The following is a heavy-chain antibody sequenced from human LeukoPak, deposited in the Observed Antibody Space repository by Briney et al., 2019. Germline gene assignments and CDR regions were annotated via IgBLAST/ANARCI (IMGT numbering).Heavy chain of an antibody. CDR1: GFTFGDYA. D-gene: IGHD1-26*01. Sequence: GGSLRLSCTASGFTFGDYAMSWFRQAPGKGLEGVGFIRSKAYGGTTEYAASVKGRFTISRDDSKSIAYLQMNSLKTEDTAVYYCTRPIVGATAFDYWGQGTLVTVSS. J-gene: IGHJ4*02. CDR2: IRSKAYGGTT. V-gene: IGHV3-49*03. CDR3: TRPIVGATAFDY.